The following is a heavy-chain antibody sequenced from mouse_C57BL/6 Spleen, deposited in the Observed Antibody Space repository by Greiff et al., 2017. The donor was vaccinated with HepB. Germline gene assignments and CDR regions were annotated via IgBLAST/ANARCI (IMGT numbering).Heavy chain of an antibody. Sequence: EVKLVESGGGLVQPKGSLKLSCAASGFSFNTYAMNWVRQAPGKGLEWVARIRSKSNNYATYYADSVKDRFTISRDDSESMLYLQMNNLKTEDTAMYYCVGGYGAWFAYWGQGTLVTVSA. CDR3: VGGYGAWFAY. J-gene: IGHJ3*01. D-gene: IGHD2-2*01. CDR2: IRSKSNNYAT. V-gene: IGHV10-1*01. CDR1: GFSFNTYA.